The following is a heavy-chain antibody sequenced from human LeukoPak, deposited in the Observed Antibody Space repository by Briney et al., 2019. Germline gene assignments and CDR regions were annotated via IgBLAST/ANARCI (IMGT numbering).Heavy chain of an antibody. D-gene: IGHD3-16*01. CDR3: GLGDWFDP. Sequence: GGSLRLSCAASRFTFSSYSMNWVRQAPGKGLEWVSSISSSGSYIYYADSVKGRFTISRDNAKNSLLLQMNSLRAEDTAVYYCGLGDWFDPWGQGTLVTVSS. J-gene: IGHJ5*02. CDR2: ISSSGSYI. CDR1: RFTFSSYS. V-gene: IGHV3-21*01.